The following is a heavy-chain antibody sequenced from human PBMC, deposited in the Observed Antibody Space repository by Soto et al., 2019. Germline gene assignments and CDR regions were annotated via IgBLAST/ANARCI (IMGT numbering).Heavy chain of an antibody. V-gene: IGHV3-21*01. CDR2: ISSSSSYI. D-gene: IGHD3-9*01. J-gene: IGHJ6*02. CDR3: ARGYDILTGYYDYYYGMDV. Sequence: PGGSLRLSCAASGFTFSSYSMNWVRQAPGKGLEWVSSISSSSSYIYYADSVKGRFTISRDNAKNSLYLQMNSLRAEDTAVYYCARGYDILTGYYDYYYGMDVWGQGATVTVSS. CDR1: GFTFSSYS.